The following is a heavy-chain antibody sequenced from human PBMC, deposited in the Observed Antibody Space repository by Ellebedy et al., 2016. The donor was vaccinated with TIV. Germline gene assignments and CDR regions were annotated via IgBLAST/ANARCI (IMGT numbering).Heavy chain of an antibody. Sequence: GESLKISCAASGFSFSSYAMSWVRQAPGKGLEWVSSIDHDGGNTYYADSVEGRFTISRDSSKNTLYLQVDSLRAEDTAVYYCARYFDWLSLMHYFDYWGQGTLVTVSS. V-gene: IGHV3-23*01. CDR1: GFSFSSYA. J-gene: IGHJ4*02. CDR2: IDHDGGNT. CDR3: ARYFDWLSLMHYFDY. D-gene: IGHD3-9*01.